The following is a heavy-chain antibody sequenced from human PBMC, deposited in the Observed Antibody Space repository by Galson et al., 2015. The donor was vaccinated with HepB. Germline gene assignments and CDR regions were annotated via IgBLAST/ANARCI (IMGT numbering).Heavy chain of an antibody. CDR1: GFSFSDHY. CDR2: SRNKPKGYST. Sequence: SLRLSCAVSGFSFSDHYIDWVRQAPGKGPEWVGRSRNKPKGYSTAYAASVKGRFTVSRDDSKNSVFLQMNSLRSEDTAVYYCARPEVTTVVTDFDSWGQGTLVTVSS. J-gene: IGHJ4*02. D-gene: IGHD4-23*01. CDR3: ARPEVTTVVTDFDS. V-gene: IGHV3-72*01.